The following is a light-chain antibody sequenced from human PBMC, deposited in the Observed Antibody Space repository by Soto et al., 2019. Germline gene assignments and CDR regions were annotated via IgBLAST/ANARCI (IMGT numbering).Light chain of an antibody. CDR2: GAS. CDR3: QQYGSSPWT. J-gene: IGKJ1*01. CDR1: QSVSSSY. V-gene: IGKV3-20*01. Sequence: EIVLTQSPGTLSLSTGERATLSCRASQSVSSSYLAWYQQKPGQAPRLLIYGASSRATGIPDRFSGSGSGTDFTLTIGRLEPEDFAVYYCQQYGSSPWTFGQGTKVDI.